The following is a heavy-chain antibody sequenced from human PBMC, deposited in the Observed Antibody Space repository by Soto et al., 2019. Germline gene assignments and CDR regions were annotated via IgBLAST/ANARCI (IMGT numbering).Heavy chain of an antibody. CDR1: GYTFTSYG. Sequence: QVHLVQSGAEVKKPGASVQVSCKGSGYTFTSYGITWVRQAPGQGLEWMGWISAHNGNTNYAQKLQGRVTVTRDTATSTAYMEMRRLRSDDTAVYYCARGRYGDYWGQGALVTVSS. D-gene: IGHD1-1*01. J-gene: IGHJ4*02. CDR3: ARGRYGDY. V-gene: IGHV1-18*01. CDR2: ISAHNGNT.